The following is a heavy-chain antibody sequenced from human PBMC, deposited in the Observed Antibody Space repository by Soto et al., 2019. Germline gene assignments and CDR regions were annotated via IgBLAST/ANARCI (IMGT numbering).Heavy chain of an antibody. V-gene: IGHV3-23*01. CDR3: AKANREEVPANSTGFAP. Sequence: PGGSLRLSCAASGFTFSSYAMSWVRQAPGKGLEWVSAISGSGGSTYYADSVKGRFTISRDNSKNTLYLQMNSLRAEDTAVYYCAKANREEVPANSTGFAPGGRGPLVPVSP. CDR2: ISGSGGST. CDR1: GFTFSSYA. J-gene: IGHJ5*02. D-gene: IGHD2-2*01.